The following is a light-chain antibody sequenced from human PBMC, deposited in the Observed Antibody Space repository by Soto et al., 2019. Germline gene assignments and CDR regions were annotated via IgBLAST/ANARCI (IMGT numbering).Light chain of an antibody. J-gene: IGKJ3*01. Sequence: DIHMTQSPSSPSASVGDRVTITFPASQSISSYLNWYQQKPGKAPKFLIYAASTLLSGVPSRFSGSGSGTDFTLTISSLQPEDFATYYCQQTYSTPFTFGPGTKVDIK. V-gene: IGKV1-39*01. CDR1: QSISSY. CDR2: AAS. CDR3: QQTYSTPFT.